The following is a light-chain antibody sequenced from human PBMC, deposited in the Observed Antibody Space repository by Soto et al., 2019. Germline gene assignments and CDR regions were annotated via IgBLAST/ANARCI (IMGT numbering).Light chain of an antibody. CDR3: SSYTSSSTRV. CDR1: SSDVGAYDY. J-gene: IGLJ1*01. Sequence: QSALTQPASVSGSTGQSITISCTGTSSDVGAYDYVSWYQQHPDKAPKLMIYEVSNRPSGVSNRFSGSKSVNTATLTISGLQADDEADYYCSSYTSSSTRVFGTGTKLTVL. CDR2: EVS. V-gene: IGLV2-14*03.